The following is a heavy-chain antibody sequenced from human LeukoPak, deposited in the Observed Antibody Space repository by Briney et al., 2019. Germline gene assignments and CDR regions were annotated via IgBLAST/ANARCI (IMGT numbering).Heavy chain of an antibody. J-gene: IGHJ4*02. CDR2: IKQDGSEK. Sequence: GGSLRLSCAAPGFTFSSYWMSWVRQAPGKGLEWVANIKQDGSEKYYVDSVKGRFTISRDNAKNSLYLQMNSLRAEDTAVYYCARDSSDGVDYWGQGTLVTVSS. CDR3: ARDSSDGVDY. D-gene: IGHD6-19*01. V-gene: IGHV3-7*01. CDR1: GFTFSSYW.